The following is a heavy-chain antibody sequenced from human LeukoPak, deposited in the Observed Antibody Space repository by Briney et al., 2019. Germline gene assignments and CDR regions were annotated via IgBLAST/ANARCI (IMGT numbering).Heavy chain of an antibody. CDR3: ARDNDSSGYYYFDY. J-gene: IGHJ4*02. V-gene: IGHV4-39*02. CDR2: IYYSGST. D-gene: IGHD3-22*01. CDR1: GDSTSSDRYY. Sequence: SETLSLTCTVSGDSTSSDRYYGGWVRQPPGKGLEWIGNIYYSGSTYYNPSLKSRVTMSVDTSKNQFFLKLNSVTAADTAVYYCARDNDSSGYYYFDYWGQGTLVTVSS.